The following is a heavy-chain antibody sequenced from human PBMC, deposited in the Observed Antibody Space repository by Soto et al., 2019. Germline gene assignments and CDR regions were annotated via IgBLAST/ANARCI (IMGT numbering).Heavy chain of an antibody. CDR3: AHLVPGPLSFAY. V-gene: IGHV2-5*02. J-gene: IGHJ4*02. D-gene: IGHD6-19*01. CDR2: IYWDNDR. CDR1: GFSFNTRGVG. Sequence: QITLKESGPSLIKPTLTLALTCTFSGFSFNTRGVGVAWIRQPPGKTLEWLAVIYWDNDRRYRPSLTDRLSITKDMSTKQVVLAMTNVDPVDTGTYYCAHLVPGPLSFAYWGQGALVIVSS.